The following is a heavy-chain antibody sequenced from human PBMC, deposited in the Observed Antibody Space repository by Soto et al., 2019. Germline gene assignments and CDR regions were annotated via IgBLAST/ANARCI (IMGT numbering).Heavy chain of an antibody. CDR1: GDTFSSYT. D-gene: IGHD2-21*02. CDR2: IIPILTTT. V-gene: IGHV1-69*08. J-gene: IGHJ6*02. CDR3: ARRRYCGYDCYSKHYYGMDV. Sequence: QVQLVQSGAEVKKPGSSVKVSCRASGDTFSSYTVNWLRQAPGRGLEWMGRIIPILTTTDYAQNFRGRLTITADTSTXTXYXXLSRLRSEDTAVYYCARRRYCGYDCYSKHYYGMDVWGQGTTVTVAS.